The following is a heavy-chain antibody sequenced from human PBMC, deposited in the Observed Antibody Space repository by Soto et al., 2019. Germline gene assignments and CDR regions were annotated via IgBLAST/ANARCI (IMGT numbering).Heavy chain of an antibody. CDR1: GHTLTELS. J-gene: IGHJ4*02. V-gene: IGHV1-24*01. D-gene: IGHD3-10*02. CDR2: FDPEDGET. CDR3: ATDHADRRVFLSSFDY. Sequence: GASVKVSCKVSGHTLTELSMHWVRQAPGKGLEWMGGFDPEDGETIYAQKFQGRVTMTEDTSTDTAYMELSSLRSEDTAVYYCATDHADRRVFLSSFDYWGQGTLVTVSS.